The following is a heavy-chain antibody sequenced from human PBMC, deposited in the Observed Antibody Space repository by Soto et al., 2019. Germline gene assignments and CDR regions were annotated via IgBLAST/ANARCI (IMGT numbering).Heavy chain of an antibody. CDR1: GFTFSDYY. Sequence: QVQLVESGGGLVKTSGSLRSACAASGFTFSDYYMSWVRQAPGKGLEWVSYISSSGNTIYYADSVKGRFTISRDNAKNSVYLQMNSLRAEDTALYFCAKMSSENYYDPVFSWGQGTLVTVSS. D-gene: IGHD3-22*01. V-gene: IGHV3-11*01. J-gene: IGHJ4*02. CDR3: AKMSSENYYDPVFS. CDR2: ISSSGNTI.